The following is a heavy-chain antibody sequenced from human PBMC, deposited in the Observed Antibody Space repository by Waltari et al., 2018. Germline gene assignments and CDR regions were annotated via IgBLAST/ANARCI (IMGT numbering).Heavy chain of an antibody. J-gene: IGHJ2*01. D-gene: IGHD3-10*01. V-gene: IGHV3-48*04. Sequence: DVQLVESGGGLVQPGGSLRLSCAACGVTFTTYSMNWVRQAPGKGLEWIAYISSSSDWIYSADSVKGRFTISRDNAKNSVYLQMNSLRADDTAVYYCAGIRRGYWFFDLWGRGTLVTVSS. CDR2: ISSSSDWI. CDR1: GVTFTTYS. CDR3: AGIRRGYWFFDL.